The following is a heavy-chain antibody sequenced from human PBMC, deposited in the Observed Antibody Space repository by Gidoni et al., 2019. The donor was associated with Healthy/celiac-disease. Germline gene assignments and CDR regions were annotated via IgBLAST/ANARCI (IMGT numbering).Heavy chain of an antibody. J-gene: IGHJ3*02. Sequence: QVQLQQWGAGLLKPSETLSLTCAVYGGSFSGYYWSWIRQPPGKGLEWIGEINHSGSTNYNPSLKSRVTISVDTSKNQFSLKLSSVTAADTAVYYCARRLYRWEHAFDIWGQGTMVTVSS. CDR2: INHSGST. CDR3: ARRLYRWEHAFDI. D-gene: IGHD2-8*02. V-gene: IGHV4-34*01. CDR1: GGSFSGYY.